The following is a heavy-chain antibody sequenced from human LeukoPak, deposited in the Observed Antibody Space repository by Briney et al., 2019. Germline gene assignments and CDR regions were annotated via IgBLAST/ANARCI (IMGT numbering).Heavy chain of an antibody. V-gene: IGHV1-69*13. Sequence: APVKVSCKASGGTFSSYAISWVRQAPGQGLEWMGGIIPIFGTANYAQKFQGRVTITADESTSTAYMELSSLRSEDTAVYYCARATYYYDSSGYWHFDYWGQGTLVTVSS. CDR3: ARATYYYDSSGYWHFDY. CDR1: GGTFSSYA. CDR2: IIPIFGTA. D-gene: IGHD3-22*01. J-gene: IGHJ4*02.